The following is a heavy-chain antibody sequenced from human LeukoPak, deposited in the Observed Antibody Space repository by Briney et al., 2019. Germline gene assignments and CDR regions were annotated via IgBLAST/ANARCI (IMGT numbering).Heavy chain of an antibody. CDR2: ISAYNGNT. CDR1: GYTFTSYG. CDR3: ARDQPMIVVPDAFDI. Sequence: GASVKVSCKASGYTFTSYGISWVRQAPGQGLEWMEWISAYNGNTNYAQKLQGRVTMTTDTSTSTAYMELRSLRSDDTAVYYCARDQPMIVVPDAFDIWGQGTMVTVSS. J-gene: IGHJ3*02. D-gene: IGHD3-22*01. V-gene: IGHV1-18*01.